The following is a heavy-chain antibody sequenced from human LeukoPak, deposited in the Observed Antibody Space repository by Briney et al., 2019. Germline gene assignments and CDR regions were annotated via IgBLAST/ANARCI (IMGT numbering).Heavy chain of an antibody. Sequence: GGSLRLSCAASGFTFSDYYMSWVRQAPGKGLEWVSYISSSGSTIYYADSVKGRFTISRDNAKNSLYLQMNGLRAEDTAVYYCARATDYDFWSGLDYWGQGTLVTVSS. CDR2: ISSSGSTI. D-gene: IGHD3-3*01. CDR3: ARATDYDFWSGLDY. CDR1: GFTFSDYY. J-gene: IGHJ4*02. V-gene: IGHV3-11*04.